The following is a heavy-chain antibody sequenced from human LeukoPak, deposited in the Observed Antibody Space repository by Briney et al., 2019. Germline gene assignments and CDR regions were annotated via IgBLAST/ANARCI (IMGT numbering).Heavy chain of an antibody. CDR1: GGTFSSYA. J-gene: IGHJ4*02. D-gene: IGHD2-21*02. V-gene: IGHV1-69*13. CDR3: ARDFPEVVTSIGLYGLDY. CDR2: IIPIFGTA. Sequence: SVKVSCKASGGTFSSYAISWVRQAPGQGLEWMGGIIPIFGTANYAQKFQGRVTITADESTSTAYMELSSLRSEDTAVYYCARDFPEVVTSIGLYGLDYWGQGTLVTVSS.